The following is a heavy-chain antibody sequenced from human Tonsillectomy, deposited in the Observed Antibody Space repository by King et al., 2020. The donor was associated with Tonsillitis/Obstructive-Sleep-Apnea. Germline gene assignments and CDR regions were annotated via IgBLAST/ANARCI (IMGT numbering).Heavy chain of an antibody. CDR2: FYYGGST. CDR1: GGSISRYY. Sequence: QLQESGPGLVKPSETLSLTCTVSGGSISRYYYTWIRQPPGKGLEWIGYFYYGGSTNYNPSLKSRVPISVDTSKNQFSLKLTSVTAAETAVYYCVTVSPNGDNVDWGQGTLVTVSS. V-gene: IGHV4-59*01. J-gene: IGHJ4*02. D-gene: IGHD4-17*01. CDR3: VTVSPNGDNVD.